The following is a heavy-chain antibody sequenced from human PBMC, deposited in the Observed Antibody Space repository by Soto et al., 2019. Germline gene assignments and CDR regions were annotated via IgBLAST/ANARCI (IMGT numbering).Heavy chain of an antibody. V-gene: IGHV4-39*01. CDR1: GGSIISSNYY. CDR3: ARLNKPGWFDP. J-gene: IGHJ5*02. Sequence: SETLSLTCTVSGGSIISSNYYWAWIRQPPGTGLEWIGTIYYTGSTYYNPSLKSRITMSVDTSKSQFSLTLSSVTAADTAVYYCARLNKPGWFDPWGQGTLVTVS. CDR2: IYYTGST.